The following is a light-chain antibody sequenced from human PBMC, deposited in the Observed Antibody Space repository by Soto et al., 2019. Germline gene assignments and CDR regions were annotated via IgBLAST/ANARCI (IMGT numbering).Light chain of an antibody. CDR3: QQSYLTPYT. CDR2: SAS. Sequence: DIQMTQSPSSLSASVGDRVTITCRASQSINTALNWYQQKQGKAPKLLIDSASNLQSGVPSRFTGSGSGTDFTLTISSLQPEDFATYCCQQSYLTPYTFGQGTKV. V-gene: IGKV1-39*01. CDR1: QSINTA. J-gene: IGKJ2*01.